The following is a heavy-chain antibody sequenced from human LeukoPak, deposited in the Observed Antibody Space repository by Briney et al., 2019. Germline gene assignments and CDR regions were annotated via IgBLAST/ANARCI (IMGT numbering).Heavy chain of an antibody. V-gene: IGHV4-59*12. CDR3: ARRIAARPRGYWFDP. CDR1: GGSISSYY. CDR2: IYYSGST. Sequence: SETLSLTRTVSGGSISSYYWSWIRQPPGKGLEWIGYIYYSGSTNYNPSLKSRVTISVDTSKNQFSLKVSSVTAADTAVYYCARRIAARPRGYWFDPWGQGTLVTVSS. D-gene: IGHD6-6*01. J-gene: IGHJ5*02.